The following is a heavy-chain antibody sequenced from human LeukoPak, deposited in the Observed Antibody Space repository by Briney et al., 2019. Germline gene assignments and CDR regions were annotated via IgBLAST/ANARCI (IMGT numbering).Heavy chain of an antibody. CDR1: GYRFISNY. Sequence: ASVKVSCKASGYRFISNYIQWVRQAPGLGPEWMGWMHPGNGNTRYAEKFQGRVTMTRDTSINTAYMDLSSLRSDDTAVYYCAREGSYCVGGDCYSFDFWGQGTQITVSS. CDR2: MHPGNGNT. D-gene: IGHD2-15*01. J-gene: IGHJ4*02. V-gene: IGHV1-2*02. CDR3: AREGSYCVGGDCYSFDF.